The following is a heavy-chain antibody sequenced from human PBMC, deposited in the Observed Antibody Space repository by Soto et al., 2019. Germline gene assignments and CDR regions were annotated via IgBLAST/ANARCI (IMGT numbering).Heavy chain of an antibody. Sequence: GGSLRLSCAASGFTFSSYWMSWVRQAPGKGLEWVANIKQDGSEKYYVDSVRGRFTISRDNAKNSLYLQMNSLRAEDTAIYYCARLSDSISCFGFDIWGQGTMVTVSS. CDR1: GFTFSSYW. CDR2: IKQDGSEK. V-gene: IGHV3-7*01. CDR3: ARLSDSISCFGFDI. D-gene: IGHD2-2*01. J-gene: IGHJ3*02.